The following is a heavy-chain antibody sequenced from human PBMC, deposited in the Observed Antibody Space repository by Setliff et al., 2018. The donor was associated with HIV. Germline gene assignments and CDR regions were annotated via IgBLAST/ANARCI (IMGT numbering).Heavy chain of an antibody. Sequence: SETLSLTCTVPGGSISSGSYYWSWIRQPAGKGLKWIGRIYTSGSTNYNPSLKSRVTISVDTSKNQFSLKLSSVTAADTAVYYCARDQGWVTMVRGEDAFDIWGQGTMVTVSS. CDR2: IYTSGST. V-gene: IGHV4-61*02. D-gene: IGHD3-10*01. CDR3: ARDQGWVTMVRGEDAFDI. J-gene: IGHJ3*02. CDR1: GGSISSGSYY.